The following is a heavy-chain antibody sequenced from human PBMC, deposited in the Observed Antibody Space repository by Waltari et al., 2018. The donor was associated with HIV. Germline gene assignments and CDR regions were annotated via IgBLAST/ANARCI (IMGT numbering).Heavy chain of an antibody. CDR2: INHSGST. D-gene: IGHD6-6*01. V-gene: IGHV4-34*01. CDR1: GGSFRGYY. Sequence: QVQLQQWGAGLLKPSETLSLTCAVYGGSFRGYYWGWIRQPPGKGLEWIGEINHSGSTNYNPSLKSRVTISVDTSKNQFSLKLSSVTAADTAVYYCARDRTIAARRVENWFDPWGQGTLVTVSS. CDR3: ARDRTIAARRVENWFDP. J-gene: IGHJ5*02.